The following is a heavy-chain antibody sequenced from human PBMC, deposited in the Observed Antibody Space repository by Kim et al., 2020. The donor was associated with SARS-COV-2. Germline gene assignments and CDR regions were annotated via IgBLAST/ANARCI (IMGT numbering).Heavy chain of an antibody. CDR3: AKEDGPPY. D-gene: IGHD2-8*01. CDR2: ISYDGSNK. CDR1: GFTFSSYG. J-gene: IGHJ4*02. Sequence: GGSLRLSCAASGFTFSSYGMHWVRQAPGKGLEWVAVISYDGSNKYYADSVKGRFTISRDNSKNTLYLQMNSLRAEDTAVYYCAKEDGPPYWGQGTLVTVSS. V-gene: IGHV3-30*18.